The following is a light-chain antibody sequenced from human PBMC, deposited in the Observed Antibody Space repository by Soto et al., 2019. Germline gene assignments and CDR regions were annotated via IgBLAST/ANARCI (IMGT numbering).Light chain of an antibody. J-gene: IGLJ1*01. CDR3: AAWGDSLNASYV. V-gene: IGLV1-44*01. CDR1: SSNIGSNT. Sequence: QSVLTQPPSASGTPGQRVTISCSGSSSNIGSNTVNWYQQLPGTAPKLLIYSNNQRPSGVPDRFSGSKSGTSASLAISGLQSEDEADYYCAAWGDSLNASYVFGTGTKVTVL. CDR2: SNN.